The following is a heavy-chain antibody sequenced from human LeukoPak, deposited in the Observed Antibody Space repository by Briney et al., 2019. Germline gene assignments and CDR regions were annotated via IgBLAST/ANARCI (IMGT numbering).Heavy chain of an antibody. V-gene: IGHV3-21*06. CDR2: ISSSSSYI. D-gene: IGHD5-24*01. J-gene: IGHJ4*02. CDR3: ARETPRRGETRDGYR. Sequence: GGSLRLSCAASGFTFSSYSMNWVRQAPGKGLEWVSSISSSSSYIYYADSVKGRFTISRDNAKNSLYLQMNSLRAEDTAVYYCARETPRRGETRDGYRWGQGTLVTVSS. CDR1: GFTFSSYS.